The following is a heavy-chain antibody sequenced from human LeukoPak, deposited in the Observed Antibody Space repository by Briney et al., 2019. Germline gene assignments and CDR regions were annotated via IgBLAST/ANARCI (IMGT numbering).Heavy chain of an antibody. CDR3: AREIVGAREFDY. D-gene: IGHD1-26*01. CDR1: GFTFSTHW. CDR2: INRDGSST. J-gene: IGHJ4*02. V-gene: IGHV3-74*01. Sequence: GGSLRLSCAASGFTFSTHWMHWVRQAPGKGLVWVSRINRDGSSTSYADSVKGRLTISRDNAKNTLYLQMNSLRAEDTAVYYCAREIVGAREFDYWGQGTLVTVSS.